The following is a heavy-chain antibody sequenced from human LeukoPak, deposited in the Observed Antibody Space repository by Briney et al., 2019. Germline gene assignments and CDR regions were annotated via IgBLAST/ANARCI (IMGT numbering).Heavy chain of an antibody. V-gene: IGHV1-2*02. Sequence: ASVKVSCKASGYTFTGYHMHWVRQAPGQGLEWMGWINPNSGGTNYAQKFQGRVTMTRDTSISTAYMELSRLRSDDTAVYYCARDQPIVVVPAALYYYYYGMDVWGQGTTVTVSS. J-gene: IGHJ6*02. CDR2: INPNSGGT. CDR3: ARDQPIVVVPAALYYYYYGMDV. D-gene: IGHD2-2*01. CDR1: GYTFTGYH.